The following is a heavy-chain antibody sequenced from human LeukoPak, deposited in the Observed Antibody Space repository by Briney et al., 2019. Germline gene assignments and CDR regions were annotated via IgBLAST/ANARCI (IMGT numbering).Heavy chain of an antibody. Sequence: SETLSLTCTVSGGSISSYYWSWIRQPPGKGLEWIGYIYYSGSTIYNPSLKSRVTISVDTSKNQFSLKLSSVTAADTAVYYCARAVVRGAYFDYWGQGTLVTVSS. J-gene: IGHJ4*02. CDR3: ARAVVRGAYFDY. D-gene: IGHD3-10*01. CDR2: IYYSGST. CDR1: GGSISSYY. V-gene: IGHV4-59*01.